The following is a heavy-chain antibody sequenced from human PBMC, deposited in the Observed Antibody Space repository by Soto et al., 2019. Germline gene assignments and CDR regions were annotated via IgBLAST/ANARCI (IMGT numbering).Heavy chain of an antibody. V-gene: IGHV5-51*01. CDR1: GYSFTRYC. Sequence: WGSLKISCKGSGYSFTRYCIGWVRQMPWKGLEWVSIIYPCDSYIRYSPSFQGQVTISADKSISTAYLQWNSLKASDTALYYCTRHYLGGVAARREAKWFDYWGQGTLVAVSS. CDR2: IYPCDSYI. CDR3: TRHYLGGVAARREAKWFDY. J-gene: IGHJ4*02. D-gene: IGHD2-15*01.